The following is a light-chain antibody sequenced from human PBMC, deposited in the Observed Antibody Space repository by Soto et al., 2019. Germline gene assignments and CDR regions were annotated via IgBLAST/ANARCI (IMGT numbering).Light chain of an antibody. V-gene: IGKV1-39*01. J-gene: IGKJ1*01. CDR2: TSF. Sequence: DIQMTQSPSSLSASVGDRVTIACQASQDISNYLHWYQQKPGKAPKLLIHTSFSLYSGVPSRFSGSGSGTDFTLTISSLQPEDFATYFCQQAFSAEWTFGQGTKVDIK. CDR3: QQAFSAEWT. CDR1: QDISNY.